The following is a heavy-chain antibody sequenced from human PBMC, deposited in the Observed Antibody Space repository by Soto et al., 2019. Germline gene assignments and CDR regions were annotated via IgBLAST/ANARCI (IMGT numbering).Heavy chain of an antibody. CDR1: GFTFSSYG. CDR2: IWYDGSNK. J-gene: IGHJ4*02. Sequence: QVQLVESGGGVVQPGRSLRLSCAASGFTFSSYGMHWVRQAPGKGLEWVAVIWYDGSNKYYADSVKGRFTISRDNSKNTLDLQMNSMIAEDTAVYYCARDRDGYSYGYVDYWGQGTLVTVSS. CDR3: ARDRDGYSYGYVDY. V-gene: IGHV3-33*01. D-gene: IGHD5-18*01.